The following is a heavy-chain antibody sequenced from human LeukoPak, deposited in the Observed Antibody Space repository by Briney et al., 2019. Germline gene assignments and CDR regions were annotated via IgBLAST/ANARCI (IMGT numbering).Heavy chain of an antibody. Sequence: PSETLSLTCTVSGGSISSYYWSWIRQPPGKGLEWIGYIYYSGSTNYNPSLKSRVTISVDTSKNQFSLKLSSVTAADTAVYYCARLWDTAMVGYWGQGTLVTVSS. V-gene: IGHV4-59*08. J-gene: IGHJ4*02. CDR3: ARLWDTAMVGY. D-gene: IGHD5-18*01. CDR1: GGSISSYY. CDR2: IYYSGST.